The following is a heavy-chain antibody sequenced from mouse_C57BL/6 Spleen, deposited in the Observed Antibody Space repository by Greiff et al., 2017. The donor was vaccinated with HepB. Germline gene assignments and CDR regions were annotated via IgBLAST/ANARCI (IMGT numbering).Heavy chain of an antibody. D-gene: IGHD1-1*01. CDR1: GFTFSDYG. CDR2: ISSGSSTI. Sequence: EVMLVESGGGLVKPGGSLKLSCAAYGFTFSDYGMHWVRQAPEKGLEWVAYISSGSSTIYYADTVKGRFTISRDNAKNTLFRQMTSLRSEDTAMYYCARDGSRYFDVWGTGTTVTVSA. J-gene: IGHJ1*03. V-gene: IGHV5-17*01. CDR3: ARDGSRYFDV.